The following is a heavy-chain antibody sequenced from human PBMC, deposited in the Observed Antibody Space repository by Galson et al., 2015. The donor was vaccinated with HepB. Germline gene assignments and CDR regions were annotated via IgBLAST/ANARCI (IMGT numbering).Heavy chain of an antibody. CDR3: ATAFGGSAGFFEY. CDR2: MNPKSGNT. V-gene: IGHV1-8*01. CDR1: GYTFSNYE. J-gene: IGHJ4*02. D-gene: IGHD3-16*01. Sequence: SVKVSCKASGYTFSNYEINWVRQATGQGLEWMGWMNPKSGNTLYAQKFQGRVTMTRNTSIGTAYVELSSLRSGDTAVYYCATAFGGSAGFFEYWGQGALVTVSS.